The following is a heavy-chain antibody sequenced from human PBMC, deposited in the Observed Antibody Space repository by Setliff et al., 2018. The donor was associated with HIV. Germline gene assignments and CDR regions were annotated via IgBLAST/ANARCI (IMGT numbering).Heavy chain of an antibody. CDR2: IKPDGSDK. V-gene: IGHV3-7*01. CDR1: GFTFSAYW. J-gene: IGHJ4*02. CDR3: ARQISFGLAPDDGTKSGFEYFDY. D-gene: IGHD2-8*01. Sequence: GSLRLSCAASGFTFSAYWMSWVRQAPGKGLERVANIKPDGSDKCYVDSVKGRFTISRDNAKNSVYLEMNSLRAEDTAVYYCARQISFGLAPDDGTKSGFEYFDYWGQGTLVTVSS.